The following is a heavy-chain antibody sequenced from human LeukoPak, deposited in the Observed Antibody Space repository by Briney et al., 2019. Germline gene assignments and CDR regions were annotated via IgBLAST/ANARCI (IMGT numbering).Heavy chain of an antibody. CDR1: GFTFSSYG. CDR3: AKDSWRGNYFDY. CDR2: IRYDGSNK. Sequence: PGGSLRLSCAPSGFTFSSYGMHWVRQAPGKGLQWVAFIRYDGSNKYYADSVKGRFTISRDNSKNTLYLQMNSLRAEDTAVYYCAKDSWRGNYFDYWGQGTLVTVSS. V-gene: IGHV3-30*02. D-gene: IGHD3-16*01. J-gene: IGHJ4*02.